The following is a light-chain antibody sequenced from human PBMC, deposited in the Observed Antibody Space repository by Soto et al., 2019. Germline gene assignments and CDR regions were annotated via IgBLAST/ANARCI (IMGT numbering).Light chain of an antibody. CDR1: SSDVGGYNY. J-gene: IGLJ2*01. V-gene: IGLV2-8*01. CDR2: EVS. CDR3: ASYTGSDTLV. Sequence: QSVLTQPPSASGSPGQSVTISCTGTSSDVGGYNYVSWYQQHPGKAPKLMIYEVSKRPSGVPDRLSGSKSGNTASLTVSGLQVEYEADYYCASYTGSDTLVFGGGTKVTVL.